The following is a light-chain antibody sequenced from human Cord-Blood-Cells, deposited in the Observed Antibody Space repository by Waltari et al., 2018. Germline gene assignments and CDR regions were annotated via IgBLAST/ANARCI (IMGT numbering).Light chain of an antibody. CDR3: CSYAGSSTV. CDR2: EVS. Sequence: QSALTQPASVSGSPGQSITISCTGTISDVGSYNLVSWYQQHPGKAPKLMIYEVSKRPSGVSNRFSGSKSGNTASLTISGLQAEDEADYYCCSYAGSSTVFGTGAKVTVL. J-gene: IGLJ1*01. CDR1: ISDVGSYNL. V-gene: IGLV2-23*02.